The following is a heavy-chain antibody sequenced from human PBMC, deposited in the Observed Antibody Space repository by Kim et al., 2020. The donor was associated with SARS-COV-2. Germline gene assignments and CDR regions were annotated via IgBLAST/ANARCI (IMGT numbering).Heavy chain of an antibody. V-gene: IGHV1-46*01. D-gene: IGHD6-13*01. J-gene: IGHJ4*02. CDR3: AREYGKRSSLGFDY. Sequence: AQKFQGRVTMTRDTSTSTVYMELSSLRSEDTAVYYCAREYGKRSSLGFDYWGQGTLVTVSS.